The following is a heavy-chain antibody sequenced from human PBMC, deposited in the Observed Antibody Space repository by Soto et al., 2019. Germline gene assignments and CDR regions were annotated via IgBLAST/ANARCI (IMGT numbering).Heavy chain of an antibody. D-gene: IGHD5-12*01. CDR2: INPNSGGT. V-gene: IGHV1-2*04. Sequence: ASVKVSCKASGYTFTGYYMHWVRQAPGQGLEWMGWINPNSGGTNYAQKFQGWVTMTRDTSISTAYMELSRLRSDDTAVYYCARERGYNGSAFDIWGQGTMVTVS. CDR3: ARERGYNGSAFDI. CDR1: GYTFTGYY. J-gene: IGHJ3*02.